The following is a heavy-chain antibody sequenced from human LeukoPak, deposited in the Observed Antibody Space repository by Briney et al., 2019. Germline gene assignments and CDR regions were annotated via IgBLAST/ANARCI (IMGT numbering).Heavy chain of an antibody. Sequence: KPSETLSLTCSVSDGSMNSYYWNWIRRPPGKGLEWIGYIYYNGNTNYSPSLKSRVTMSVDTSKNLFSLKVSSVTAADTAVYYCARGRSNYYGMDVWGQGTTVTVSS. CDR2: IYYNGNT. D-gene: IGHD1-26*01. CDR1: DGSMNSYY. V-gene: IGHV4-59*01. J-gene: IGHJ6*02. CDR3: ARGRSNYYGMDV.